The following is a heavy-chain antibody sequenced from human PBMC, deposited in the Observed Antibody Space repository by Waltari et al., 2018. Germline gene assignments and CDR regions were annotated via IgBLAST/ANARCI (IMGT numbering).Heavy chain of an antibody. CDR1: GYTFTGYY. D-gene: IGHD5-12*01. Sequence: QVQLVQSGAEVKKPGASVKVSCKASGYTFTGYYMHWVRQAPGQGLEWMGGFDPEDGETIYAQKFQGRVTMTEDTSTDTAYMELSSLRSEDTAVYYCARRLMATIGEDYWGQGTLVTVSS. V-gene: IGHV1-24*01. CDR2: FDPEDGET. J-gene: IGHJ4*02. CDR3: ARRLMATIGEDY.